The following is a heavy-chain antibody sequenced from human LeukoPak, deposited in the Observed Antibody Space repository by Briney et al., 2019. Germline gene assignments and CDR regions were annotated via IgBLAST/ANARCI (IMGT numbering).Heavy chain of an antibody. J-gene: IGHJ4*02. CDR3: TRGGYYGSGSYYNPGAHYY. V-gene: IGHV3-49*03. Sequence: GWSLTLTCTASGFTFGYYAMSWLGQAPAKGLEGVGFIRSKACGGTTESAASVKGRFAISRDDSKSIAYLQMNSLKTEDTAVYYCTRGGYYGSGSYYNPGAHYYWGQGTLVTVSS. CDR2: IRSKACGGTT. D-gene: IGHD3-10*01. CDR1: GFTFGYYA.